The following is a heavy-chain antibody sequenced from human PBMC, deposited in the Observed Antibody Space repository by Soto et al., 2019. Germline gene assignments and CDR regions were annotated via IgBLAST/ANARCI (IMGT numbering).Heavy chain of an antibody. CDR3: ARARTAVHAYWYFDL. J-gene: IGHJ2*01. CDR1: GGSITTGGHY. V-gene: IGHV4-31*03. Sequence: QVQLQESGPGLVKPSQTLSLTCSVSGGSITTGGHYWSWVRQHLGKGLGWIGYIFYTVSTYYNPYLIRRTSISVDKSKNQFSLRLRSVTAADTAVYYCARARTAVHAYWYFDLWGRGTLVTVSS. CDR2: IFYTVST.